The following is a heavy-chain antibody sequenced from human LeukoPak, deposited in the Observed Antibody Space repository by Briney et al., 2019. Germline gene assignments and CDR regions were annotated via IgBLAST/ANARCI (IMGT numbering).Heavy chain of an antibody. J-gene: IGHJ3*02. D-gene: IGHD2-2*01. V-gene: IGHV3-21*04. CDR2: ISSSSSYI. CDR1: GFTFSSYS. Sequence: GGSLRLSCAASGFTFSSYSMNWVRQAPGKGLEWVSSISSSSSYIYYADSVKGRFTISRDNAKNSLYLQMNSLRAEDTALYYCAKDIEAMPSPVFAFDIWGQGTMVTVSS. CDR3: AKDIEAMPSPVFAFDI.